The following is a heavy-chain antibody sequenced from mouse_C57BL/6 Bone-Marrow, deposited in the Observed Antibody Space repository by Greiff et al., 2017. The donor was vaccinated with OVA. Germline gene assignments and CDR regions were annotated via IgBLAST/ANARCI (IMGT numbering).Heavy chain of an antibody. Sequence: VQLQQSGAELVRPGASVKLSCTASGFNIKDYYMHWVKQRPEQGLEWIGRIDPEDGDTEYAPKVQGKATMTADTSSNTAYLQLGSLTSEDTAVYYCTTPYYGYDDWYFDVWGTGTTVTVSS. J-gene: IGHJ1*03. D-gene: IGHD2-9*01. CDR2: IDPEDGDT. V-gene: IGHV14-1*01. CDR3: TTPYYGYDDWYFDV. CDR1: GFNIKDYY.